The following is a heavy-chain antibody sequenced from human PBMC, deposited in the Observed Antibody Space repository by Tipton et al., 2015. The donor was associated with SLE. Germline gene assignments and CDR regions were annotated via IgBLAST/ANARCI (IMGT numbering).Heavy chain of an antibody. V-gene: IGHV4-59*11. D-gene: IGHD5-18*01. CDR1: GGSISSHY. CDR3: ARGGYSYGY. J-gene: IGHJ4*02. CDR2: IYYSCST. Sequence: TLSLTCTVSGGSISSHYWSWIRQPPGKGLGWIGCIYYSCSTNYTPSLKSRVTISVDTSKNQFSLKLSSVTAADTAVYYCARGGYSYGYWGQGTLVTVSS.